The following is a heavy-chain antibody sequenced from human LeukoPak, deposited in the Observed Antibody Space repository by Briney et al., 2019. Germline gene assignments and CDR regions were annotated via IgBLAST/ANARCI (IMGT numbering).Heavy chain of an antibody. CDR3: ARGGGVTTLTNWFDP. J-gene: IGHJ5*02. V-gene: IGHV4-61*01. CDR1: GGSVGSGSYY. CDR2: IYYSGST. D-gene: IGHD4-17*01. Sequence: PSETLSLTCTVSGGSVGSGSYYWSWIRQPPGKGLEWIGYIYYSGSTNYNPSLKSRVTISVDTSKNQFSLKLSSVTAADTAVYYCARGGGVTTLTNWFDPWGQGTLVTVSS.